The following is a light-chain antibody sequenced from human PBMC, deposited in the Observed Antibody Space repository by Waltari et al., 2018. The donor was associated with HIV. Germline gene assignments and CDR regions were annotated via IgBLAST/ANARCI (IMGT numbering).Light chain of an antibody. J-gene: IGKJ2*03. CDR2: GAS. CDR1: QNVKNN. CDR3: HQYNQWPSYS. Sequence: EIVVTQSPVTLSVSPGETVTLSYRASQNVKNNLAWYQQKGGQPPRLLIFGASTRATGVPARFSGSGSGTDFSLTINGLQSEDSAIYYCHQYNQWPSYSFGQGTKVEI. V-gene: IGKV3-15*01.